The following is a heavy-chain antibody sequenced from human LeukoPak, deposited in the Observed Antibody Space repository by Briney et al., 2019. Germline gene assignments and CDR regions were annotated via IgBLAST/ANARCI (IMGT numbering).Heavy chain of an antibody. CDR3: ARGPSGYHNT. CDR1: GFTFNNYV. Sequence: PGGSLRLSCAASGFTFNNYVMTWVRQAPGKGLEWVSSISASAAMTYYADSVRGRFTVSRDNSKNTLYLQMNSLRAEDTAVYYCARGPSGYHNTGGQGTLVTVSS. D-gene: IGHD5-12*01. CDR2: ISASAAMT. V-gene: IGHV3-23*01. J-gene: IGHJ4*02.